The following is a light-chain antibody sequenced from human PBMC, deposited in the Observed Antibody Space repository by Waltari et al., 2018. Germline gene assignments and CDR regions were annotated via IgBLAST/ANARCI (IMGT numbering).Light chain of an antibody. CDR1: SSDVGNYNY. CDR3: CSYAGTYRWV. Sequence: QSALTQPRSVSGSPGQSVTISCTGTSSDVGNYNYVSWYQQYPGKAPKLLIAVVYKRPSGVPDRFAGSKSGNTASLTIAGLQTEDEADYYCCSYAGTYRWVFGGGTKLTVL. V-gene: IGLV2-11*01. J-gene: IGLJ3*02. CDR2: VVY.